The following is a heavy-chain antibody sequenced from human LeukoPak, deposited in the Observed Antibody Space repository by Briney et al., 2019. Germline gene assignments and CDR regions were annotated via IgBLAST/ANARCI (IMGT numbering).Heavy chain of an antibody. Sequence: PSETLSLTCTVSDGSISSYSWSWIRQPPGKGLEWIGYVSYSGSTYYNPSLKSRATMSLDTSKNQFSLKLSSVTAADTAMFFCARSSSGTSSIDSWGQGALVTVSS. J-gene: IGHJ4*02. V-gene: IGHV4-59*01. CDR2: VSYSGST. CDR1: DGSISSYS. CDR3: ARSSSGTSSIDS. D-gene: IGHD1-26*01.